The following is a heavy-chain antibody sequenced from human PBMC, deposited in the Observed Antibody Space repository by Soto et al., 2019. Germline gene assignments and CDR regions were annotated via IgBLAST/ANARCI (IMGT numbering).Heavy chain of an antibody. J-gene: IGHJ6*02. CDR3: AKDSQSVSVSADRVYGMDV. D-gene: IGHD2-2*01. Sequence: WGSLLVSCAWYAFTFRIYAMNWVSQAPGKGLDWASTISHSGGHTYYADSVKGRFTISRDNPKNTLYLQMNSLRAEDTAVYYCAKDSQSVSVSADRVYGMDVWGQGTTATVSS. CDR2: ISHSGGHT. CDR1: AFTFRIYA. V-gene: IGHV3-23*01.